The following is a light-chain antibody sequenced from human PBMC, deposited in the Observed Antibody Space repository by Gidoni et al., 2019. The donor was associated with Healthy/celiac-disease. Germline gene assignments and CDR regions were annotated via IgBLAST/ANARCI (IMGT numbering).Light chain of an antibody. J-gene: IGKJ3*01. CDR2: DAS. V-gene: IGKV3-11*01. CDR1: QSVSSY. Sequence: EIMLTQSPATLSLSPGDRATLSCRASQSVSSYLAWYQQKPGQAPRLLIYDASNRATGITARFNVSESRTDFTLTISSVGPEDFAVYYCQRRSNWAFGPGTKVDIK. CDR3: QRRSNWA.